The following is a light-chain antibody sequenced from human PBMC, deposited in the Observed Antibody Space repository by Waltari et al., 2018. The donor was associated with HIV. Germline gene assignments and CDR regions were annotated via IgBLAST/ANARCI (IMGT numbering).Light chain of an antibody. V-gene: IGKV1-8*01. Sequence: AIRMTQSPSPFSASTGARVTITCRASQNISSYLDWYQQKPGKAPKLLIYGASTLQSGVPSRFSGSGYGTDFTLTISCLQSDDFATYYCLQYYNYPYTFGQGTKLEIK. CDR2: GAS. CDR3: LQYYNYPYT. J-gene: IGKJ2*01. CDR1: QNISSY.